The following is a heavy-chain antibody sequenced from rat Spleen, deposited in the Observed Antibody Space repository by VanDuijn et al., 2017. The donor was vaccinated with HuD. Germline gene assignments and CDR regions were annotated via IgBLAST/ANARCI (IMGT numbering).Heavy chain of an antibody. V-gene: IGHV5-20*01. Sequence: EVQLVESGGGLVQPGRSMKLSCAASGFTFSDYYMAWVRQAPGKGLEWIASITKTGDSTYYPDSVQGRFTISRDNAKSTLYLQMDSLRSEDTATYYCTTMANWFVYWGQGTLVTVSS. CDR2: ITKTGDST. CDR1: GFTFSDYY. CDR3: TTMANWFVY. J-gene: IGHJ3*01.